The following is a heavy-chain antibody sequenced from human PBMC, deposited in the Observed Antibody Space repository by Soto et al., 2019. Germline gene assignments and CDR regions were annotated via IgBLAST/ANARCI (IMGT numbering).Heavy chain of an antibody. CDR3: AGAFDF. CDR1: GFTFIIYN. J-gene: IGHJ3*01. V-gene: IGHV3-48*01. Sequence: PGGSLRLSCAASGFTFIIYNMNWVRQAPWKGLEWVSYISSNSDTRYYADSVKGRFTISRDNAKDSLYLQMDSLRAEDTAVYYCAGAFDFWGQGTLVTVSS. CDR2: ISSNSDTR.